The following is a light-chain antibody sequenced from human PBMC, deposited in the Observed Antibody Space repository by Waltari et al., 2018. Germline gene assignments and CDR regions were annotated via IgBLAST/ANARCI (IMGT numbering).Light chain of an antibody. J-gene: IGLJ7*01. CDR3: GTWDSSLSGAV. V-gene: IGLV1-51*02. Sequence: QSVLTQPPSVSAAPGQRVNISCPGGSSTIGSNYVSWSRQFPGTTPKLLIYENTERPSGIPGRFSGSKSGTSATLDITGLQAGDEADYYCGTWDSSLSGAVFGGGTHLTVL. CDR1: SSTIGSNY. CDR2: ENT.